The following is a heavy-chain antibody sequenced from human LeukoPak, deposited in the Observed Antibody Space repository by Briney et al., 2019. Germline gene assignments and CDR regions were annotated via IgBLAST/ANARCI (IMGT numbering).Heavy chain of an antibody. J-gene: IGHJ4*02. CDR3: ARDSVVRGAPEFDY. CDR2: INWNNGGI. V-gene: IGHV3-9*01. CDR1: GFTFGDHA. D-gene: IGHD3-10*01. Sequence: GGSLRLSCVASGFTFGDHAMHWVRRAPGQGLEWVTGINWNNGGIVYAASVRGRFTISRDNAKNSLYLQMNSLRAEDTAVYYCARDSVVRGAPEFDYWGQGTLVTVSS.